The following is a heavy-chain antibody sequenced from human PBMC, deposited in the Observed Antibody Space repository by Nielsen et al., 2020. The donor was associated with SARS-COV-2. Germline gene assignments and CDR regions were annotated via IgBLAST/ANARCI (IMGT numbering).Heavy chain of an antibody. V-gene: IGHV1-69*13. CDR3: ARGYCSGGSCYSHYYYIDV. Sequence: SVKVSCKASGGTFSSYAISWVRQAPGQGLEWMGGIIPIFGTANYAQKFQGRVTITADESTSTAYMELSSLRSEDTAVYYCARGYCSGGSCYSHYYYIDVWGKGTTVTVSS. CDR1: GGTFSSYA. D-gene: IGHD2-15*01. J-gene: IGHJ6*03. CDR2: IIPIFGTA.